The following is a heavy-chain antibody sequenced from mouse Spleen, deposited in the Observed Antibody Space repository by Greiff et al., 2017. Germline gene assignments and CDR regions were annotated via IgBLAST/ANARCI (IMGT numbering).Heavy chain of an antibody. D-gene: IGHD2-3*01. CDR2: IYPYNGGT. CDR3: ARYDGYFYAMDY. V-gene: IGHV1S29*02. J-gene: IGHJ4*01. Sequence: VQLQQSGPELVKPGASVKISCKASGYTFTDYNMHWVKQSHGKSLEWIGYIYPYNGGTGYNQKFKSKATLTVDNSSSTAYMELRSLTSEDSAVYYCARYDGYFYAMDYWGQGTSVTVSS. CDR1: GYTFTDYN.